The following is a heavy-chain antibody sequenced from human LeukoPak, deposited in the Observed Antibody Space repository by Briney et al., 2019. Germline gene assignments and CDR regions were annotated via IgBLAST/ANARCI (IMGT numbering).Heavy chain of an antibody. CDR3: ARDFPSYGMDV. J-gene: IGHJ6*02. Sequence: GGSLRLSCAASGFTFDDYGMSWVRQAPGKGLEWVSDINWNGGSTGYADSVKGRFTISRDNAKTSLYLQMNSPRAEDTALYYCARDFPSYGMDVWGQGTTVTVSS. CDR2: INWNGGST. V-gene: IGHV3-20*04. CDR1: GFTFDDYG.